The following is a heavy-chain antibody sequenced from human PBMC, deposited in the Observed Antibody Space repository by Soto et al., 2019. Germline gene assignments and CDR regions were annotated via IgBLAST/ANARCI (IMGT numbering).Heavy chain of an antibody. V-gene: IGHV3-33*01. CDR3: ARGSAARQGRGDWFDP. CDR2: IWYDGSNK. CDR1: GFTFSSYG. J-gene: IGHJ5*02. Sequence: GGSLRLSCAASGFTFSSYGMHWVRQAPGKGLEWVAVIWYDGSNKYYADSVKGRFTISRDNSKNTLYLQMNSLRAEDTAVYYCARGSAARQGRGDWFDPWGQGTLVTSPQ. D-gene: IGHD6-6*01.